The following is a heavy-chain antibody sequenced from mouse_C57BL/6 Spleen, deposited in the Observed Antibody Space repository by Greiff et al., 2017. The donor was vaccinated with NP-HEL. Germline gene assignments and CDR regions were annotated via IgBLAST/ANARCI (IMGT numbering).Heavy chain of an antibody. V-gene: IGHV1-50*01. CDR1: GYTFTSYW. D-gene: IGHD2-1*01. CDR3: ASHGNYPYAMDY. Sequence: QVQLQQPGAELVKPGASVKLSCKASGYTFTSYWMQWVKQRPGQGLEWIGEIDPSDSYTNYNQKFKGKATLTVDTSSSTAYMQLSSLTSEDSAVYYCASHGNYPYAMDYWGQGTSVTVSS. CDR2: IDPSDSYT. J-gene: IGHJ4*01.